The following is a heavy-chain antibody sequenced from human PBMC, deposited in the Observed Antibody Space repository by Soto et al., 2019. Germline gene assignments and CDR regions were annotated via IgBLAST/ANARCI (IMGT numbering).Heavy chain of an antibody. J-gene: IGHJ4*02. CDR1: GFTFSSYW. Sequence: EVQLVESGGGLVQPGGSLRLSCAASGFTFSSYWMSWVRQAPGKGLEWVANIKQDGSEKYYVDSVKGRFTISRDNAKNSLYLQMNSLRAEDTAVYYCARGRTTMLHVCEYWGQGTLVTVSS. D-gene: IGHD3-16*01. V-gene: IGHV3-7*01. CDR2: IKQDGSEK. CDR3: ARGRTTMLHVCEY.